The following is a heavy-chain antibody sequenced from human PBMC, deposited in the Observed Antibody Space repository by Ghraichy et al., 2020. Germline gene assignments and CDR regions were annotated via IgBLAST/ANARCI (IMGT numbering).Heavy chain of an antibody. CDR1: GSSISSTYY. J-gene: IGHJ4*02. CDR3: ATNGLRWLQSPYFDY. Sequence: SETLSLTCTVSGSSISSTYYWGWIRQPPGTGLEWIGSIHHSGTTYYNPSLKSRVTMSVDTSKNQFSLNQSSVTAADTAVYYCATNGLRWLQSPYFDYWGQGTLVTVSS. CDR2: IHHSGTT. D-gene: IGHD5-24*01. V-gene: IGHV4-38-2*02.